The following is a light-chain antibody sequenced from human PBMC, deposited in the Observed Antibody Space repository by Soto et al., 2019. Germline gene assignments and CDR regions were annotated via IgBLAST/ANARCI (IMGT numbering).Light chain of an antibody. Sequence: QSVLTQPPSVSAAPGQKVTISCSGSSSNIGNNYVSWYQQLPGTAPKPLIYDNNKRPSGIPDRFSGSKSGTSATLGITGLQTGDEADYYCGTWDSSLSAEVFGGGTQLTVL. J-gene: IGLJ2*01. CDR3: GTWDSSLSAEV. V-gene: IGLV1-51*01. CDR2: DNN. CDR1: SSNIGNNY.